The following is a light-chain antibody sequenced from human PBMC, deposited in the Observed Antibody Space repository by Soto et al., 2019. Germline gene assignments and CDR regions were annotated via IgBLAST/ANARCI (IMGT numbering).Light chain of an antibody. CDR3: QQRSNWPYT. J-gene: IGKJ2*01. CDR1: QSVSSF. V-gene: IGKV3-11*01. CDR2: DAS. Sequence: EIVLTQSPATLSLSPGERATLSCRASQSVSSFLAWYQQKAGQAPRLLIYDASNRATGIPARISGSGSGTDFTLTISSLEPEDFAVYYCQQRSNWPYTFGQGTKVDIK.